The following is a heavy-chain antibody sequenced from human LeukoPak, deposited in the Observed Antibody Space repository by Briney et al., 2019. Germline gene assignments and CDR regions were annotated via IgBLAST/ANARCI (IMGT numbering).Heavy chain of an antibody. Sequence: PGGSLRLSCAASGFTVSSDHMSWVRQAPGKGLEWVSVIYAGGSTYYADSVKGRFTISRDNFKSTLFLQMNSLRAEDTAVYYCARVWELSFDYWGQGALVTVSS. CDR2: IYAGGST. CDR1: GFTVSSDH. J-gene: IGHJ4*02. CDR3: ARVWELSFDY. D-gene: IGHD1-26*01. V-gene: IGHV3-53*01.